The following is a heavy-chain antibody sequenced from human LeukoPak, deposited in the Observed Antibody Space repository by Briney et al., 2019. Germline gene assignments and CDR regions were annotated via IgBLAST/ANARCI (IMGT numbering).Heavy chain of an antibody. J-gene: IGHJ4*02. CDR1: GYTFSNYY. Sequence: ASVKVSCKTSGYTFSNYYMHWVRQAPGQGLEWMGLIGPAGTNTNYAQKFRGRVTVTRDTSTTTVYMELSSLSYEDTAVYYCAREESGGFFDYWGQGTLVTVSS. V-gene: IGHV1-46*01. CDR3: AREESGGFFDY. D-gene: IGHD2-8*02. CDR2: IGPAGTNT.